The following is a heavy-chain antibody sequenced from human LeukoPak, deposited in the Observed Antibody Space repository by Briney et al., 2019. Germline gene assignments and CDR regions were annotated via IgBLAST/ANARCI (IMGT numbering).Heavy chain of an antibody. Sequence: GRPLRLSCAASGFTFDDYAMHWVRQAPGKGLEWVSGISWNSGSIGYADSVKGRFTISRDNAKNSLYLQMNSLRAEDTALYYCAKSFGGGYDESYYFDYWGQGTLVTVSS. D-gene: IGHD5-12*01. CDR1: GFTFDDYA. CDR2: ISWNSGSI. CDR3: AKSFGGGYDESYYFDY. V-gene: IGHV3-9*01. J-gene: IGHJ4*02.